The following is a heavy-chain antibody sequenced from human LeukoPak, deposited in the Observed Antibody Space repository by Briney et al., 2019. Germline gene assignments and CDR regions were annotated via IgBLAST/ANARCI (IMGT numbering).Heavy chain of an antibody. CDR2: INHSGST. Sequence: SETLSLTCAVYGGSFSGYYWSWIRQPPGKGLEWIGEINHSGSTNYNPSLKSRVTISVDTSKNQFSVKLSSVTAADTAVYYCARGYYGLGDYWGQGTLVTVSS. J-gene: IGHJ4*02. CDR1: GGSFSGYY. CDR3: ARGYYGLGDY. D-gene: IGHD3-10*01. V-gene: IGHV4-34*01.